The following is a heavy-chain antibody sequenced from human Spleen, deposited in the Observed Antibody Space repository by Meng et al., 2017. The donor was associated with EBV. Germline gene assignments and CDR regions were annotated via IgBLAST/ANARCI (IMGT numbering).Heavy chain of an antibody. CDR3: ARDSRGAVAYAFDI. J-gene: IGHJ3*02. V-gene: IGHV4-61*01. Sequence: QVELQESGPGLVKASETLSLTCTVSGGSVSSGNYFWSWIRQPPGKGVEWIGHIYYSGSTEYNPSLKSRVTISINTSKNQFSLKLSAVTAADTAVYYCARDSRGAVAYAFDIWGQGTMVTVSS. CDR1: GGSVSSGNYF. CDR2: IYYSGST. D-gene: IGHD6-13*01.